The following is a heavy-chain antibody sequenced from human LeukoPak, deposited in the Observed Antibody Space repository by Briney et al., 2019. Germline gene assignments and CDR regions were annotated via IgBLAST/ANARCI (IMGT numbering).Heavy chain of an antibody. Sequence: GGSVRVSCKASGFTFTSSAVQWVRQARGKGLEWIGWIIVGSGNTNYAQKLQERVTITRDMSTSTAYMELSSLRSEDTAVYYCAADLHYYGSGSFGPTLYYFDYWGQGTLVTVSS. CDR1: GFTFTSSA. CDR3: AADLHYYGSGSFGPTLYYFDY. V-gene: IGHV1-58*01. D-gene: IGHD3-10*01. CDR2: IIVGSGNT. J-gene: IGHJ4*02.